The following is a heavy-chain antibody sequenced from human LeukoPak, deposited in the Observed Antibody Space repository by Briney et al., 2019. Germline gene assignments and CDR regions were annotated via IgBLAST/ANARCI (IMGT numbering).Heavy chain of an antibody. J-gene: IGHJ4*02. CDR1: RYTLTELS. V-gene: IGHV1-24*01. CDR3: ATVAHYSDSSGYLVLGGFDY. CDR2: FFAEDVET. D-gene: IGHD3-22*01. Sequence: ASVKVSCKHSRYTLTELSMHWVRQAPGKGREWMGGFFAEDVETNYAQKSQGRVTMTEDTSTDTAYMELSSLRSEDTAVYYCATVAHYSDSSGYLVLGGFDYWGQGTLVTVSS.